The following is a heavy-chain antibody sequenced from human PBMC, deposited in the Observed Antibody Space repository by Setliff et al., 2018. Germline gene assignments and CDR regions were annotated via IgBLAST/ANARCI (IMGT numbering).Heavy chain of an antibody. V-gene: IGHV4-30-4*08. Sequence: PSETLSLTCTVSGGSISSGDYYWSWIRQPPGKGLEWIGYIYYSGSTYYNPSLKSRVTISVDTSKNQFSLKLSSVTAADTAVYYCARAHSDIVVVPAAMRDAFGIWGQGTMVTVSS. CDR1: GGSISSGDYY. J-gene: IGHJ3*02. CDR3: ARAHSDIVVVPAAMRDAFGI. D-gene: IGHD2-2*01. CDR2: IYYSGST.